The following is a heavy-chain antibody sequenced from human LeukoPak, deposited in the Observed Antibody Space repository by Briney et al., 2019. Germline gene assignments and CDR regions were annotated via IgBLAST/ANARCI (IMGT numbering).Heavy chain of an antibody. CDR1: GGSFSSYV. D-gene: IGHD2-2*01. V-gene: IGHV1-69*04. CDR2: IIPVLGVS. CDR3: ARALTYCSSTSCASNDY. J-gene: IGHJ4*02. Sequence: SVKVSCKASGGSFSSYVITWVRQAPGQGLEWMGRIIPVLGVSNFAQKFQGRVTITRNTSISTAYMELSSLRSEDTAVYYCARALTYCSSTSCASNDYWGQGTLVTVSS.